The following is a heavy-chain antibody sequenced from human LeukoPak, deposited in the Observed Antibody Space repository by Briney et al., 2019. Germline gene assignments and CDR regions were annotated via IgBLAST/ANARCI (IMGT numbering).Heavy chain of an antibody. D-gene: IGHD3-22*01. V-gene: IGHV3-48*04. CDR1: GFTFSSYS. CDR2: ISSSSSTI. Sequence: PGGALRLSCAASGFTFSSYSMNWVRQAPGKGLEWVSYISSSSSTIYYADSVKGRFTISRDNAKNSLYLQMNSLRAEDTAVYYCARGPLHYYDSSGYYYVGYTLDYWGQGTLVTVSS. J-gene: IGHJ4*02. CDR3: ARGPLHYYDSSGYYYVGYTLDY.